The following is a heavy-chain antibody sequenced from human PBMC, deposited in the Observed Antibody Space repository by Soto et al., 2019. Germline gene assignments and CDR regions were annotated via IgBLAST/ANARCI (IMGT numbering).Heavy chain of an antibody. CDR3: ARTSSVAGTSFDP. V-gene: IGHV1-69*02. Sequence: SVKVSCKASGGTFSSYTISWVRQAPGQGLEWMGRIIPILGIANYAQKFQGRVTITADKSTSTAYMELSSLRSEDTAVYYCARTSSVAGTSFDPWGQGTLVTVSS. D-gene: IGHD6-19*01. CDR2: IIPILGIA. CDR1: GGTFSSYT. J-gene: IGHJ5*02.